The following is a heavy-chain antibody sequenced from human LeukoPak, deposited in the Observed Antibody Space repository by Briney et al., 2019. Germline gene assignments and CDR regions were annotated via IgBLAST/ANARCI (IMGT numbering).Heavy chain of an antibody. CDR1: GFIFSDYY. Sequence: GGSLRLSCAASGFIFSDYYMSWIRQAPGKGLEWVASIRSYSSYIHYADSVKGRFTISRDDAKKSLYLQMDSLRAEDTAVYFCARFAEVYYYVDVWGTGTTVIVSS. CDR3: ARFAEVYYYVDV. D-gene: IGHD2-21*01. CDR2: IRSYSSYI. V-gene: IGHV3-11*06. J-gene: IGHJ6*03.